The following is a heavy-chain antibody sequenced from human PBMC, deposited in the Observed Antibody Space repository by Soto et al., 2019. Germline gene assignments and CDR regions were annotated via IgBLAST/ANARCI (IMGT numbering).Heavy chain of an antibody. D-gene: IGHD6-19*01. CDR2: IRSKAYGGTT. CDR3: TRDPQDSSGWYPNWFDP. V-gene: IGHV3-49*03. J-gene: IGHJ5*02. Sequence: GGSLRLSCTASGFTFGDYAMSWFRQAPGKGLEWVGFIRSKAYGGTTEYAESVKGRFTISRDDSKSIAYLQMNSLKTEDTAVSYCTRDPQDSSGWYPNWFDPWGQGTLVTVSS. CDR1: GFTFGDYA.